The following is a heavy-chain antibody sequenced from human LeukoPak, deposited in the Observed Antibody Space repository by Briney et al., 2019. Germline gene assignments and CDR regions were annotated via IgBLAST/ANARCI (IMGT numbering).Heavy chain of an antibody. CDR2: IYHSGST. CDR1: GGSISSGGYY. J-gene: IGHJ4*02. CDR3: ARENYGSGSYYDAPYDY. V-gene: IGHV4-30-2*01. Sequence: SETLSLTCTVSGGSISSGGYYWRWIRQPPGKGLEWIGYIYHSGSTYYNPSLKSRVTISVDRSKNQFSLKLSSVTAADTAVYYCARENYGSGSYYDAPYDYWGQGTLVTVSS. D-gene: IGHD3-10*01.